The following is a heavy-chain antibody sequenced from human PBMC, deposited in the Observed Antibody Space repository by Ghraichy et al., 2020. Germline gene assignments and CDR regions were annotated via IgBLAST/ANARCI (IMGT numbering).Heavy chain of an antibody. J-gene: IGHJ4*02. Sequence: ASVKVSCKASGYTFTNYGISWVRQAPGQGLEWMGWISPYNGNTNYAQRLQGRVTMTTDTSTSTAYMELRSLRSDDTAVYYCARDLFSSGWYGFDYWGQGTLVTVSS. CDR1: GYTFTNYG. CDR2: ISPYNGNT. D-gene: IGHD6-19*01. V-gene: IGHV1-18*01. CDR3: ARDLFSSGWYGFDY.